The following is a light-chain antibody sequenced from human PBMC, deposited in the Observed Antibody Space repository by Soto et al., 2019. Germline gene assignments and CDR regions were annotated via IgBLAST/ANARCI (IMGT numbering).Light chain of an antibody. V-gene: IGKV1-5*03. CDR2: KAY. J-gene: IGKJ4*01. CDR1: QSISSW. Sequence: DIQMTQSPSTLSASVGDRVTITCRASQSISSWLAWYQQKPGKAPKFLIYKAYSLASGVPSRFSGSGSGTEFTLTISSLQPDDFATYYCQQYNSYSPTTFGGGTKVEIK. CDR3: QQYNSYSPTT.